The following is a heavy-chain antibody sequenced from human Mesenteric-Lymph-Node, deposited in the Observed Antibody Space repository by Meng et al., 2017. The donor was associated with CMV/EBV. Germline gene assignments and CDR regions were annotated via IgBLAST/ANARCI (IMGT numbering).Heavy chain of an antibody. CDR2: IYYSGST. D-gene: IGHD2-15*01. Sequence: SETLSLTCTVSGYSISSGYYWSWIRQSPGKGLEWIGSIYYSGSTNYNPSLKSRVTISIDTSRNRFALQLNSLTAADTAVYYCAACSPDPYYSYGMDIWGQGTTVTVSS. J-gene: IGHJ6*02. V-gene: IGHV4-61*01. CDR3: AACSPDPYYSYGMDI. CDR1: GYSISSGYY.